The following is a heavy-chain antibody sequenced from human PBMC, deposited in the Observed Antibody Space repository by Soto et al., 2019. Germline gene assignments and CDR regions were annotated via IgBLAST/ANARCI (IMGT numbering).Heavy chain of an antibody. J-gene: IGHJ4*02. D-gene: IGHD6-19*01. CDR2: IYHSGST. CDR1: GGSISSGGYS. Sequence: QLQLQESGSGLVKPSQTLSLTCAVSGGSISSGGYSWSWIQQPPGKGLEWIGYIYHSGSTYYNPSLKSRVTISVDRSKNQFSLKLSSVTAADTAVYYCARAGGLGAVAADYWGQGTLVTVSS. CDR3: ARAGGLGAVAADY. V-gene: IGHV4-30-2*01.